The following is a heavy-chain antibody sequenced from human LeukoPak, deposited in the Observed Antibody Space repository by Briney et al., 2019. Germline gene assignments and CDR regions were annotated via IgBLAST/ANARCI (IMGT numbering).Heavy chain of an antibody. Sequence: GGSLRLSCAASGLSVSVNFMTWVRQGPGKGLQCVAVIYIDGSTYDADSVRGRFSISRDNAKNSLFLQMNSLRVDDTAVYYCARDRGYSTFDYWGQGTLVTVSS. D-gene: IGHD4-23*01. CDR2: IYIDGST. CDR1: GLSVSVNF. V-gene: IGHV3-66*01. CDR3: ARDRGYSTFDY. J-gene: IGHJ4*02.